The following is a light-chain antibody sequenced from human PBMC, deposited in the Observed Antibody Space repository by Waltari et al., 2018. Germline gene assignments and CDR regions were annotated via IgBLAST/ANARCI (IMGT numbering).Light chain of an antibody. CDR1: SSNIGAGYD. V-gene: IGLV1-40*01. Sequence: QSVLTQPPSVSGAPGQRVTISCTGSSSNIGAGYDVHWYQQLPGTAPKLLIYTNSTPPTGVPDRFSASNSGTSASLSITGLQAEDEAVYYCQSYDSSRRVFGGGTKLTVL. J-gene: IGLJ2*01. CDR2: TNS. CDR3: QSYDSSRRV.